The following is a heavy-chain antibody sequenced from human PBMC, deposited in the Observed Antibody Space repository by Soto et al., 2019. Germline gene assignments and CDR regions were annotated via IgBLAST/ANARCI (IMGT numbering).Heavy chain of an antibody. CDR2: TYHSGTT. CDR3: AREVNSSPARGPNWFDP. Sequence: QVQLQESGPGLVQPSGTLSLTCAVSGDSINNSHWWSWVRQTPGKGLEWIGETYHSGTTNYNPSLKTRVTISIEKSKNQFSLKLNSVTAADTAVYYRAREVNSSPARGPNWFDPWGQGTLVTVSS. CDR1: GDSINNSHW. D-gene: IGHD6-13*01. J-gene: IGHJ5*02. V-gene: IGHV4-4*02.